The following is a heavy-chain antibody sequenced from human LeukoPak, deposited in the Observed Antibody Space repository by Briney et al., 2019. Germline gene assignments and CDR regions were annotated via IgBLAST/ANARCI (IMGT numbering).Heavy chain of an antibody. J-gene: IGHJ4*02. CDR1: GFTFSSYW. CDR2: IKQDGSEK. D-gene: IGHD3-10*01. V-gene: IGHV3-7*01. Sequence: GGSLRLSCAASGFTFSSYWMTWVRQAPGKGLEWVANIKQDGSEKYYVDSVKGRFTISRDNAKNSLYLQMNSLRPEDTAVYYRAKEAIRGYGSGSYSYYFDYWGQGILVTVSS. CDR3: AKEAIRGYGSGSYSYYFDY.